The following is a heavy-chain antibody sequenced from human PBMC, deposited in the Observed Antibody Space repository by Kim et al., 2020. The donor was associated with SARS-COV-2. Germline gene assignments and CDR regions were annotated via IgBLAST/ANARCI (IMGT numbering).Heavy chain of an antibody. CDR3: ARDALADCSGGSCYSGSDY. J-gene: IGHJ4*02. CDR1: GYTFTSYG. D-gene: IGHD2-15*01. V-gene: IGHV1-18*01. CDR2: ISAYNGNT. Sequence: ASVKVSCKASGYTFTSYGISWVRQAPGQGLEWMGWISAYNGNTNYAQKLQGRVTMTTDTSTSTAYMELRSLRSDDTAVYYCARDALADCSGGSCYSGSDYWGQGTLVTVSS.